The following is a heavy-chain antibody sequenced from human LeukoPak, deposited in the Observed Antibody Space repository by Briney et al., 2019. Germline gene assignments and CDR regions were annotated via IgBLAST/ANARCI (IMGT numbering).Heavy chain of an antibody. Sequence: KPSETLSLTCTVSGGSNSSYYWSWIRQPPGKGLEWIGYIYYSGSTNYNPSLKSRVTISADTSKNQFSLKLSSVTAADTAVYYCARAFTKWELPDYWGQGTLVTVSS. V-gene: IGHV4-59*01. D-gene: IGHD1-26*01. CDR3: ARAFTKWELPDY. CDR1: GGSNSSYY. CDR2: IYYSGST. J-gene: IGHJ4*02.